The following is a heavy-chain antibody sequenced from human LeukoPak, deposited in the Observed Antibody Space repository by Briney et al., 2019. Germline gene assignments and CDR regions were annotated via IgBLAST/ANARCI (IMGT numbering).Heavy chain of an antibody. V-gene: IGHV4-4*07. CDR2: IYTSGGT. D-gene: IGHD5-12*01. CDR3: ARGLRVATTAKDYYSYMDV. J-gene: IGHJ6*03. Sequence: SETLSLTCTVAGGSISSYYWSWILRQAGKGLQWIGRIYTSGGTNYNPSLSSRVTMSVDTSKNQSRLKLSSATAADPAVYYCARGLRVATTAKDYYSYMDVWGKGTTVTISS. CDR1: GGSISSYY.